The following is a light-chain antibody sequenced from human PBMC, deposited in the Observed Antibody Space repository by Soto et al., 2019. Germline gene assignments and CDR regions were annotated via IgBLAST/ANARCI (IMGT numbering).Light chain of an antibody. Sequence: EIVMTQSPATLSVSPGERATLSCRASQSFNSNYLAWYQQKPGQAPRLLIYGISKRATDIPDRFSGSGSGTEFTLTISXXXXXDFATYYCQQHGQWPITFGQG. CDR2: GIS. CDR1: QSFNSN. CDR3: QQHGQWPIT. V-gene: IGKV3D-15*01. J-gene: IGKJ5*01.